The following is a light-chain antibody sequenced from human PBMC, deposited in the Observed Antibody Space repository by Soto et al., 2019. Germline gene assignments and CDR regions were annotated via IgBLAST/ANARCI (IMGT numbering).Light chain of an antibody. Sequence: DIQMTKSPSALSASLGDRVTIGXRASQSFSNNLNWYQQKAGKAPKXXIYGASSLQSGVPSRFSGSGSGTEFTLTVSSLQPEDFATYYCLQHSSHPLTFGGGTKVDIK. CDR1: QSFSNN. V-gene: IGKV1-17*01. CDR3: LQHSSHPLT. J-gene: IGKJ4*01. CDR2: GAS.